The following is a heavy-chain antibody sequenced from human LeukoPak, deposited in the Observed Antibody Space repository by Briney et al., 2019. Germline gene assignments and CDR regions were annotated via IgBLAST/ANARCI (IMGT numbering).Heavy chain of an antibody. Sequence: GGSLRPSCAASGFTFSSYSMNWVRQAPGKGLEWVSYISSSGSTIYYADSVKGRFTISRDNAKNSLYLQMNSLRAEDTAVYYCARDRHMGWYFDSNFDYWGQGTLVTVSS. CDR2: ISSSGSTI. J-gene: IGHJ4*02. CDR1: GFTFSSYS. D-gene: IGHD3-9*01. CDR3: ARDRHMGWYFDSNFDY. V-gene: IGHV3-48*01.